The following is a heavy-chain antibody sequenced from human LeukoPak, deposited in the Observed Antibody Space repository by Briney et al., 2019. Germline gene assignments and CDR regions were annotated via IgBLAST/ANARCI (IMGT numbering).Heavy chain of an antibody. J-gene: IGHJ4*02. CDR1: GVTFSSYA. Sequence: SVKVSCKASGVTFSSYAISWVRQAPGQGLEWMGRIIPIFGTANYAQKFQGRVTITTNESTSTAYMELSSLRSEDTAVYYCAREPRVRFLEWPLDYWGQGTLVTVSS. CDR3: AREPRVRFLEWPLDY. V-gene: IGHV1-69*05. CDR2: IIPIFGTA. D-gene: IGHD3-3*01.